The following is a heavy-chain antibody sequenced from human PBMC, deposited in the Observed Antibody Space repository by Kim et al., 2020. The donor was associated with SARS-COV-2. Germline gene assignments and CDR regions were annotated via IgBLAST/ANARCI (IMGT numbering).Heavy chain of an antibody. CDR2: ISAYNGNT. D-gene: IGHD3-10*01. V-gene: IGHV1-18*04. J-gene: IGHJ4*02. Sequence: ASVKVSCKASGYTFTSYGISWVRQAPGQGLEWMGWISAYNGNTNYAQKLQGRVTMTTDTSTSTAYMELRSLRSDDTAVYYCATGPFYGSGSTPGFFDYWGQGTLVTVSS. CDR1: GYTFTSYG. CDR3: ATGPFYGSGSTPGFFDY.